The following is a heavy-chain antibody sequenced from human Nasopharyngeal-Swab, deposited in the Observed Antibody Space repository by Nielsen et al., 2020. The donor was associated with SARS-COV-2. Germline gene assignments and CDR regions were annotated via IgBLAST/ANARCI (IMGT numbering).Heavy chain of an antibody. V-gene: IGHV3-33*01. Sequence: WIRPSPGQGLEWVAVIWYDGSNKYYADSVKGRFTISRDNSKNTLYLQMNSLRAEDTAVYYCARDPSYDSSGFRVWGQGTMVTVSS. J-gene: IGHJ3*01. D-gene: IGHD3-22*01. CDR3: ARDPSYDSSGFRV. CDR2: IWYDGSNK.